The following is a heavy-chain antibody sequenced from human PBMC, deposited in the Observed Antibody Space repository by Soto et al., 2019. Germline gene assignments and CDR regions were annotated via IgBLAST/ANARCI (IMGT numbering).Heavy chain of an antibody. Sequence: SETLSLTCTVSGGSISSGSYFWGWIRQPPGKGLEWIGSIYYSGSTSYNPSLRSRVTMSVDTSKNQFSLKLSSVTAADTAVYYCARGRRMDRGGGMDVWGQGTTVTVSS. V-gene: IGHV4-39*01. J-gene: IGHJ6*02. CDR2: IYYSGST. D-gene: IGHD3-10*01. CDR1: GGSISSGSYF. CDR3: ARGRRMDRGGGMDV.